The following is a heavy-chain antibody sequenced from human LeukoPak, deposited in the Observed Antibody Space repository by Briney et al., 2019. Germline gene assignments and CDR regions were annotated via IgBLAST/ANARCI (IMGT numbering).Heavy chain of an antibody. CDR3: SRTLFGVVNY. D-gene: IGHD3-3*01. CDR2: INSDGSIT. V-gene: IGHV3-74*01. J-gene: IGHJ4*02. CDR1: GFTFSSYW. Sequence: GGSLRLSCAASGFTFSSYWMSWVRQAPGKGLVWVSRINSDGSITNYADSVKGRFTISRDNAKNTLYLQMNSLRAEDTAVYYCSRTLFGVVNYWGQGTLVTVSS.